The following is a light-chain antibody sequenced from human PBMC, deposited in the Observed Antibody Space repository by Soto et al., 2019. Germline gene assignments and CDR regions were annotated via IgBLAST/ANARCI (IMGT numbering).Light chain of an antibody. CDR2: AAS. Sequence: DIQMTQSPSSLSASVGDRVTITCRASQSISSYLNWYQQKPGKAPKLLIYAASSLQSGVPSRFSGSVSGTDFTLTISSLQPEDFATYYCQQSDSTSWTFGQVTKVEIK. V-gene: IGKV1-39*01. J-gene: IGKJ1*01. CDR3: QQSDSTSWT. CDR1: QSISSY.